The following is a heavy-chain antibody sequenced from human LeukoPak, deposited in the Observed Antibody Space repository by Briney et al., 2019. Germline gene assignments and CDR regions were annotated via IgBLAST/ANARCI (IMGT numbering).Heavy chain of an antibody. Sequence: SETLSLNCTVSGGSISSSSYYWGWIRQPPGKGLEWIGSIYYSGSTYYIPSLTSRVTISVDTSKNQFSLKLSSVTAADTAVYYCARLGCSGGSCYQYYYYYMDVWGKGTTVTVSS. CDR1: GGSISSSSYY. D-gene: IGHD2-15*01. CDR3: ARLGCSGGSCYQYYYYYMDV. V-gene: IGHV4-39*01. J-gene: IGHJ6*03. CDR2: IYYSGST.